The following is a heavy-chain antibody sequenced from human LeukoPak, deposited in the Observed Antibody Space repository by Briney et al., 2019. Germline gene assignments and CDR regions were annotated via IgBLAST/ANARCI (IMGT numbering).Heavy chain of an antibody. Sequence: NPGESLKVSCKGSGYSFTSYWIGWVRQMPGKGLEWMGIIYPGDSDTRYSPSFQGQVTISADKSISTAYLQWSSLKASDTAMYYCARHLDYGDYENDAFDIWGQGTMVTVSS. J-gene: IGHJ3*02. CDR1: GYSFTSYW. CDR3: ARHLDYGDYENDAFDI. D-gene: IGHD4-17*01. V-gene: IGHV5-51*01. CDR2: IYPGDSDT.